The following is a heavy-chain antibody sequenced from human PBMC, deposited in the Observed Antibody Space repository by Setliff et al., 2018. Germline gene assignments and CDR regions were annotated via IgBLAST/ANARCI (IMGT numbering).Heavy chain of an antibody. V-gene: IGHV1-2*06. CDR3: ARAEYTSSSLYYYMDV. CDR1: RYTFNDYY. J-gene: IGHJ6*03. CDR2: INPSSGGT. Sequence: ASVKVSCKAFRYTFNDYYIHWVRQTPGQGLEWMGRINPSSGGTDDAQNFLGRVTMTRDTAISTAYMELSRQTSDDTAVYYCARAEYTSSSLYYYMDVWGKGTTVTVSS. D-gene: IGHD6-6*01.